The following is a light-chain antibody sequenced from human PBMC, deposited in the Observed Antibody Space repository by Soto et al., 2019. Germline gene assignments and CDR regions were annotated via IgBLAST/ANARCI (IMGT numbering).Light chain of an antibody. CDR1: SSDVGSYNV. CDR2: EVT. Sequence: QSVLTQPASVSGSPGQSITISCTGTSSDVGSYNVVSWYQQHPGKAPKLMIYEVTERPSGVSNRFSGSKSGNTASLTVSGLHAEDEDDYYCSSYAGSGVVIFGGGTKVTVL. V-gene: IGLV2-23*02. CDR3: SSYAGSGVVI. J-gene: IGLJ2*01.